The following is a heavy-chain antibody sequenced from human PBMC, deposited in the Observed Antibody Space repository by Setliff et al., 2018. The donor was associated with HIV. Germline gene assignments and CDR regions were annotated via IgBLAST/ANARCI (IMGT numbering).Heavy chain of an antibody. D-gene: IGHD2-15*01. CDR2: INPRSGGT. CDR3: ARVPSRYCSPTTRPFFFDY. V-gene: IGHV1-2*04. CDR1: GYSFTDHY. Sequence: ASVKVSCKASGYSFTDHYMHWVRQAPGQGLEWMGWINPRSGGTNYAQKFQGSVTMTRDTSINTAYMEMSRLRSDDTAVYYCARVPSRYCSPTTRPFFFDYWGQGTLVTVS. J-gene: IGHJ4*02.